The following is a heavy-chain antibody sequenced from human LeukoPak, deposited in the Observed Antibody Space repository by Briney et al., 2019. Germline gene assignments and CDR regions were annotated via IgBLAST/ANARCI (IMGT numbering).Heavy chain of an antibody. D-gene: IGHD4-17*01. J-gene: IGHJ4*02. V-gene: IGHV1-3*01. CDR1: GYSFSDYA. CDR2: INAGNGKT. Sequence: ASVKVSSKASGYSFSDYAIQWVRQAPGQRLEWRGWINAGNGKTKYSQNFQGRGTITRDRSASTAYMELSSLRSEDTSIYYCARGRWTATETTYYLDYWGQGTLVTVSS. CDR3: ARGRWTATETTYYLDY.